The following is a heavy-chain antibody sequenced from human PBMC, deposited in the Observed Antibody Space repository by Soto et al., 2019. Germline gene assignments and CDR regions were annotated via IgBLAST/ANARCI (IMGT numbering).Heavy chain of an antibody. Sequence: EVQLAESGGGMVQPGGSLRLSCVASGFTFSSDAMHWVRQAPGKGLEYVSSISSNGGTTYYGNSVKGRFTISRDNSKNTLYLQMGSLRAEDMAVYYCVRRVSGNYDYWGQGTLVTVSS. CDR2: ISSNGGTT. CDR3: VRRVSGNYDY. V-gene: IGHV3-64*01. CDR1: GFTFSSDA. J-gene: IGHJ4*02. D-gene: IGHD4-4*01.